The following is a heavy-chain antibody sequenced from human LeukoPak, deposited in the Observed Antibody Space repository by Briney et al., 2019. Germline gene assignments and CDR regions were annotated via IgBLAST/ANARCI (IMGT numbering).Heavy chain of an antibody. J-gene: IGHJ4*02. V-gene: IGHV4-39*02. D-gene: IGHD6-13*01. CDR2: IYYSGNT. CDR3: ARDHSSSWPLDY. Sequence: SETLSLTCIVSGGSISGSTYYWGWIRQPPGKGLEWIGNIYYSGNTYYNPSFKSRVTISVDTSKNQFSLKLSSVTAADTAVYYCARDHSSSWPLDYWGQGTLVTVSS. CDR1: GGSISGSTYY.